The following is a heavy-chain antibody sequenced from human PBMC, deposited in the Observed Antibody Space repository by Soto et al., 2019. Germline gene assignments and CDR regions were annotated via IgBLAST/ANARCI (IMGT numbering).Heavy chain of an antibody. CDR3: ARAPLE. J-gene: IGHJ4*01. CDR2: IYHSGST. CDR1: GGSINSGGYS. V-gene: IGHV4-30-2*01. Sequence: SETLSLTCAVSGGSINSGGYSWSWIRQPPGKGLEWIGYIYHSGSTYYNPSLKSRVTISVDRSKNQFSLKLSSVTAADTAVYYCARAPLEWGQGTLVTVSS.